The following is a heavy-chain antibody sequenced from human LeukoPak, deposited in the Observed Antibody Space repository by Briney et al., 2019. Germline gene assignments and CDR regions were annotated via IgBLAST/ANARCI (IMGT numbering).Heavy chain of an antibody. CDR2: INPSGGST. Sequence: ASVKVSCKASGYTFTSYYLHWVRQAPGQGLEWMGIINPSGGSTSYAQKFQGRVTMTRDTSTSTVYMELSSLRSEDTAVYYCARENAVAGTFDYWGQGTLVTVSS. D-gene: IGHD6-19*01. V-gene: IGHV1-46*01. CDR1: GYTFTSYY. CDR3: ARENAVAGTFDY. J-gene: IGHJ4*02.